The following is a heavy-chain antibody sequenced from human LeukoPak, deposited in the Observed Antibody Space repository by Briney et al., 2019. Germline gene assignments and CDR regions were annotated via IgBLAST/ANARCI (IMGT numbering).Heavy chain of an antibody. V-gene: IGHV4-59*01. J-gene: IGHJ3*02. CDR2: LYYSGST. CDR1: GGSISSYY. CDR3: ARGGWGISNAFDI. Sequence: SETLSLTCSVSGGSISSYYWSWIRQPPGKGLEWIGYLYYSGSTNSNPSLKSRVTMSVDTSKNQFSLKLRSVTAADTAVYYCARGGWGISNAFDIWAKGQWSPSLQ. D-gene: IGHD7-27*01.